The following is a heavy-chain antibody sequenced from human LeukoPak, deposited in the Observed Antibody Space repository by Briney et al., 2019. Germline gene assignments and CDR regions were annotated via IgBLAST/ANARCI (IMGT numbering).Heavy chain of an antibody. V-gene: IGHV3-21*01. CDR2: ITSSSSYM. CDR1: AFTFSNYN. J-gene: IGHJ5*02. Sequence: GGSLRLSCAASAFTFSNYNMNWVRQAPGKGLEWVSSITSSSSYMYHADSVKGRFTISRDNAKNSLYLQMNSLRAEDTAVYYCARGRHQLPHPGYVRFDPWGQGTLVTVSS. D-gene: IGHD2-2*01. CDR3: ARGRHQLPHPGYVRFDP.